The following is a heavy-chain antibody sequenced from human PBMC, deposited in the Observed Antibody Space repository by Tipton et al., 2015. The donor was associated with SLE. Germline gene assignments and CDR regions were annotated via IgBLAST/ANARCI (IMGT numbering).Heavy chain of an antibody. J-gene: IGHJ4*02. CDR1: GFTFSSYS. Sequence: SLRLSCAASGFTFSSYSMNWVRQAPGKGLEWVSVIYSGGSTYYADSVKGRFTISRDNSKNTLYLQMNSLRAEDTAVYYCARVRGVTTSEDYFDYWGQGTLVTVSS. CDR2: IYSGGST. D-gene: IGHD4-17*01. CDR3: ARVRGVTTSEDYFDY. V-gene: IGHV3-53*01.